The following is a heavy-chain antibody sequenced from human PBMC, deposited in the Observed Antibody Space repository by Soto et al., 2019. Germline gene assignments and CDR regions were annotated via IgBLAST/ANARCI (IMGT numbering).Heavy chain of an antibody. V-gene: IGHV1-18*01. D-gene: IGHD3-16*01. J-gene: IGHJ3*02. Sequence: GASVKVSCKASGYTFTSYGISWVRQAPGQGLEWMGWISAYNGNKNYAQKPQGRVTMTTDTSTSTAYMELRSLRSEDTAVYYCARVLADRRLEDAFDIWGQGTMVTVSS. CDR2: ISAYNGNK. CDR1: GYTFTSYG. CDR3: ARVLADRRLEDAFDI.